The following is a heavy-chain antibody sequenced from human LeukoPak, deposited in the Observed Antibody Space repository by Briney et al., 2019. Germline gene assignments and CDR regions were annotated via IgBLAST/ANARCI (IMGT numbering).Heavy chain of an antibody. Sequence: GASVKVSCKASGYTFTGYYMHWVRQAPGQGLEWMGWINPNSGGTNYAQKFQGRVTMTRDTSISTAYMELSRLRSDDTAVYYCARDLAHHRLLATVYNWFDPWGQGTLVTVSS. CDR1: GYTFTGYY. CDR3: ARDLAHHRLLATVYNWFDP. D-gene: IGHD3-3*02. J-gene: IGHJ5*02. CDR2: INPNSGGT. V-gene: IGHV1-2*02.